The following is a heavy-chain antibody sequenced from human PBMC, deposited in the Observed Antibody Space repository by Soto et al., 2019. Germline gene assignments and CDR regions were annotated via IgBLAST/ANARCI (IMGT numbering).Heavy chain of an antibody. J-gene: IGHJ4*02. CDR1: GGFVRSDP. D-gene: IGHD1-7*01. CDR2: IIPVFGSP. Sequence: QLQLVQSGAEVKKPGSSVKVSCKASGGFVRSDPISWVRQAPGQGPEWIGGIIPVFGSPTYAEKFQGRVTITADEASRTAYLELTSLKSEDTAVYFCAKGEGQWELPRWGQGTQVTVSS. CDR3: AKGEGQWELPR. V-gene: IGHV1-69*01.